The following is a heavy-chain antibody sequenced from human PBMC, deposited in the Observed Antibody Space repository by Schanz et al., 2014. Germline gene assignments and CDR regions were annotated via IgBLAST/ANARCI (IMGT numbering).Heavy chain of an antibody. D-gene: IGHD6-19*01. CDR1: GYTFTSDS. J-gene: IGHJ4*02. V-gene: IGHV1-46*01. CDR3: ARGGYSSGWYDRDIAHFDY. Sequence: VQLVQSGAEVKRPGASVKVSCKASGYTFTSDSMHWVRQAPGQGLEWMGMINPSGGSTTYAQKFQGRVTMTRDTSTSTVYMELSSLRSEDTAVYYCARGGYSSGWYDRDIAHFDYWGQGTLVTVSS. CDR2: INPSGGST.